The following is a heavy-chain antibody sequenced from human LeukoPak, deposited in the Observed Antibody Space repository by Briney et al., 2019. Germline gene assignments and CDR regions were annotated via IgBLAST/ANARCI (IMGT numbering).Heavy chain of an antibody. V-gene: IGHV4-34*01. J-gene: IGHJ4*02. CDR3: ARVAGTRYQLLGYFDY. CDR1: GGSFSGYY. D-gene: IGHD2-2*01. Sequence: PSETLSLTCAVYGGSFSGYYWSWIRQPPGKGLEWIGEINHSGSTNYNPSLQSRVTISVDTSKNQFSLKLSSVTAADTAVYYCARVAGTRYQLLGYFDYWGQGTLVTVSS. CDR2: INHSGST.